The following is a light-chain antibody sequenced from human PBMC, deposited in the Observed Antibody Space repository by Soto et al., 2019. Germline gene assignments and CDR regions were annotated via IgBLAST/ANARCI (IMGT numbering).Light chain of an antibody. Sequence: QAVVTQPPSASGTPGQRVTISCSGSISNIGGNTVNWYQQLPGTAPKLLMYTNNQRPSGVPDRFSGSKSGTSASLAISGLQSEDEADYYCAALDDSLNGVVFGGGTKVTVL. V-gene: IGLV1-44*01. CDR2: TNN. J-gene: IGLJ2*01. CDR3: AALDDSLNGVV. CDR1: ISNIGGNT.